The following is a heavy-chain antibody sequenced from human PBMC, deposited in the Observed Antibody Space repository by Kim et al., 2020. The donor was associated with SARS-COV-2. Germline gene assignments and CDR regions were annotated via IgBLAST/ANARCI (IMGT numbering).Heavy chain of an antibody. CDR1: GGTFSSYA. CDR3: ARDLGLAAAGTLDY. J-gene: IGHJ4*02. CDR2: IIPILGIA. V-gene: IGHV1-69*04. D-gene: IGHD6-13*01. Sequence: SVKVSCKASGGTFSSYAISWVRQAPGQGLEWMGRIIPILGIANYAQKFQGRVTITADKSTSTAYMELSSLRSEDTAVYYCARDLGLAAAGTLDYWGQGTLVTVSS.